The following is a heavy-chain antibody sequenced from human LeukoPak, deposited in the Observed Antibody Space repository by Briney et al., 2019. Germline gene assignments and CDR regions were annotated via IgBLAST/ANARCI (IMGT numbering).Heavy chain of an antibody. J-gene: IGHJ4*02. Sequence: GGSLRLSCAASGFTFSSFWMSWVRQAPGKGLEWAASIKQDGSEKKYVDSVEGRFTISRDNARNSLHLQMNSLRADDTAVYYCARDRISGTDYWGQGTRVAVSS. CDR3: ARDRISGTDY. CDR1: GFTFSSFW. V-gene: IGHV3-7*01. CDR2: IKQDGSEK. D-gene: IGHD1-20*01.